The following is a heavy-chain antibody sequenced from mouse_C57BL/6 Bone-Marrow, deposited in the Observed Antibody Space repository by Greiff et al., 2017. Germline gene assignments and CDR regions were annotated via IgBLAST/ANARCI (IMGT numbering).Heavy chain of an antibody. CDR2: ISDGGSYT. J-gene: IGHJ4*01. CDR1: GFTFSSYA. CDR3: ERAGAISYYRTACAMDY. D-gene: IGHD2-12*01. Sequence: EVKLVESGGGLVKPGGSLKLSCAASGFTFSSYAMSWVRQTPEKRLEWVATISDGGSYTYYPDNVKGRFTISRDNAKNNLCLQRSHLQSEDTAMYYCERAGAISYYRTACAMDYWGQGNSVTVSS. V-gene: IGHV5-4*03.